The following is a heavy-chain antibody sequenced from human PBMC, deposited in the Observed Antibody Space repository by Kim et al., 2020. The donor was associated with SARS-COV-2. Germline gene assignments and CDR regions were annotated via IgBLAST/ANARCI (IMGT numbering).Heavy chain of an antibody. CDR1: GYTFTNYG. CDR2: ISLYNDKT. J-gene: IGHJ6*02. Sequence: ASVKVSCKASGYTFTNYGVSWVRQAPGQGLEWMGWISLYNDKTNYAQKFQGRVTLTADTSTSTAYMELRSLRSDDTAVYYCARDESKYCSRTSCYSGSYYYGMYVWGQGTTVTVSS. V-gene: IGHV1-18*01. CDR3: ARDESKYCSRTSCYSGSYYYGMYV. D-gene: IGHD2-2*01.